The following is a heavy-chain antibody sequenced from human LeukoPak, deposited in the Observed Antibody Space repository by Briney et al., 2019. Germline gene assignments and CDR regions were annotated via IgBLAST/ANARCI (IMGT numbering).Heavy chain of an antibody. CDR3: ASLPHIYYYYYMDV. V-gene: IGHV4-39*01. J-gene: IGHJ6*03. CDR1: GGSISSSSYY. CDR2: IYYSGST. D-gene: IGHD2-21*01. Sequence: SETLSLTCTVSGGSISSSSYYWGWIRQPPGKGLEWIGSIYYSGSTYYNPSLKSRVTISVDTSKNQFSLKLSSVTAADTAVYYCASLPHIYYYYYMDVWGKGTTDTVSS.